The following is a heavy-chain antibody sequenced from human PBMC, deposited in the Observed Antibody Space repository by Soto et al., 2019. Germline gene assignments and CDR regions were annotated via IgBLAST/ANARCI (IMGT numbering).Heavy chain of an antibody. D-gene: IGHD2-15*01. V-gene: IGHV1-18*01. Sequence: QVQLEQSGAEVKKSGASVKVSCKASGYIFSTHGINWVRQAPGQGLEWMGWINPYNGKTNYAQKFQGXXXXTTXTXXXXXXXXXXXXXXXXXXXXYCARVQIVVVVGGTPADYWGQGTLVTVSS. CDR3: ARVQIVVVVGGTPADY. J-gene: IGHJ4*02. CDR2: INPYNGKT. CDR1: GYIFSTHG.